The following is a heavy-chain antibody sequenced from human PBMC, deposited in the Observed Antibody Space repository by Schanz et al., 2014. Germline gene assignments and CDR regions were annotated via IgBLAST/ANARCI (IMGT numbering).Heavy chain of an antibody. CDR3: ARENLNWEAFDI. J-gene: IGHJ3*02. CDR2: ISRDGTTS. D-gene: IGHD7-27*01. CDR1: GFIFNDYY. V-gene: IGHV3-11*01. Sequence: QVQLAESGGGLVKPGGSLRLSCAASGFIFNDYYMNWIRQAPGKGLEWLSYISRDGTTSYYADSVKGRFTISRDNAKSSLYLEMTSLRGEDTAVYYCARENLNWEAFDIWGQGTVVTVSS.